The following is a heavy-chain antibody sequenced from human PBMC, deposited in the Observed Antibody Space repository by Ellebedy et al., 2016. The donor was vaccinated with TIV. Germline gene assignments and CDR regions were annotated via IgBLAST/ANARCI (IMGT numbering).Heavy chain of an antibody. CDR3: ASRGVPLGYCSGGSCLETYFYYGMDV. CDR1: GATFNTYA. J-gene: IGHJ6*02. V-gene: IGHV1-69*04. Sequence: AASVKVSCKASGATFNTYAITWARQAPGQGLEWMGRIIPILGIANYAQKFQGRVTITADKSTSTAYMALSSMRSEDTAVYYCASRGVPLGYCSGGSCLETYFYYGMDVWGQGTTFTVSS. D-gene: IGHD2-15*01. CDR2: IIPILGIA.